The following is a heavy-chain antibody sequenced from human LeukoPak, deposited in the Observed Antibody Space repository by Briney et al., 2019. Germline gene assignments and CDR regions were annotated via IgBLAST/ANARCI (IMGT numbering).Heavy chain of an antibody. CDR2: INPNSGGT. CDR3: AREEQHDSSGYYDGAVDY. D-gene: IGHD3-22*01. Sequence: ASVKVSCKASGYTFTGYYMLWVRQAPGQGLEWMGWINPNSGGTNYAQKFQGRVTMTRDTSISTAYMELSRLRSDDTAVYYCAREEQHDSSGYYDGAVDYWGQGTLVTVSS. J-gene: IGHJ4*02. V-gene: IGHV1-2*02. CDR1: GYTFTGYY.